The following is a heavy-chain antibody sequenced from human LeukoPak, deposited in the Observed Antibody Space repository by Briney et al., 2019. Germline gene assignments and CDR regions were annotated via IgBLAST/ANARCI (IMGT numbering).Heavy chain of an antibody. Sequence: SETLSLTCAVYGGSFSGYYWSWIRQPPGKGLEWIGEINHSGSTNYNPSLKSRVTISVDTSKNQFSLKLSSVTAADTAVYYCASHSRLHYYDSSGYGYWGQGTLVTVSS. CDR1: GGSFSGYY. D-gene: IGHD3-22*01. J-gene: IGHJ4*02. CDR2: INHSGST. V-gene: IGHV4-34*01. CDR3: ASHSRLHYYDSSGYGY.